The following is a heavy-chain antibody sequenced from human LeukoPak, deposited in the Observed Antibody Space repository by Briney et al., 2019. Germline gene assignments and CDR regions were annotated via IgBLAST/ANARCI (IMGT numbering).Heavy chain of an antibody. J-gene: IGHJ4*02. CDR2: IKSKTDGGTT. V-gene: IGHV3-15*01. CDR1: GFTFSNAW. D-gene: IGHD6-19*01. CDR3: AKDLIAVAL. Sequence: GGSLRLSCAASGFTFSNAWMSWVRQAPGKGLEWVGRIKSKTDGGTTDYAAPVKGRFTISRDNSKNTLYLQMNSLKTEDTALYYCAKDLIAVALWGQGTLVTVSS.